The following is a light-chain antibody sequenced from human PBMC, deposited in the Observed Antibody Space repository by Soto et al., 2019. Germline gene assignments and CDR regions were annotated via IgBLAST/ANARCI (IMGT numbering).Light chain of an antibody. CDR1: SSNIGNNY. CDR3: GTLDSSLSAEI. J-gene: IGLJ2*01. V-gene: IGLV1-51*01. Sequence: QSVLTQPPSVSAAPGQMVTISCYESSSNIGNNYVSWYRQVPGTAPKLLIYDNNKRPSGIPDRISGSKSGTSATLGITGLQTRDEADYHCGTLDSSLSAEIFGGGTKLTVL. CDR2: DNN.